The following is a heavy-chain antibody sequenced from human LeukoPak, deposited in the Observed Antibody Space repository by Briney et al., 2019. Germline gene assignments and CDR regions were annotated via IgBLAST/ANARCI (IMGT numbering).Heavy chain of an antibody. CDR3: AREGYSGYGGEKGFDY. J-gene: IGHJ4*02. D-gene: IGHD5-12*01. V-gene: IGHV1-2*06. CDR2: INPNSGGT. CDR1: GYTFTDYY. Sequence: ASVKVSCKASGYTFTDYYMHWVQQAPGQGLEWMGRINPNSGGTNYAQKFQGRVTMTRDTSISTAYMELSRLRSDDTAVYYCAREGYSGYGGEKGFDYWGQGTLVTVSS.